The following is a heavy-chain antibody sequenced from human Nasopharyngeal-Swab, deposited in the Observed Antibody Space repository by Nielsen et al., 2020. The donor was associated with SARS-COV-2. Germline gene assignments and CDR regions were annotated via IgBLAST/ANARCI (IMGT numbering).Heavy chain of an antibody. D-gene: IGHD2-21*02. Sequence: SETLSLTCTVSGGSILSSTYYWSWIRQPPGKGLEWIGYIYYSGSTNYNPSLKSRVTISVDTSKNQFSLKLSSVTAADTAVYYCARSTYCGGDCQNYFDYWGQGTLVTVSS. CDR3: ARSTYCGGDCQNYFDY. CDR2: IYYSGST. CDR1: GGSILSSTYY. V-gene: IGHV4-61*05. J-gene: IGHJ4*02.